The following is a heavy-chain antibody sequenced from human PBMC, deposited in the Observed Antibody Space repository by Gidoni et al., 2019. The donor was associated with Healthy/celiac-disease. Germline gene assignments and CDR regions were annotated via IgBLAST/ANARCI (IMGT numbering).Heavy chain of an antibody. CDR2: INAGNGNT. J-gene: IGHJ5*02. CDR3: ARDRAGFSSGGRFDP. Sequence: SVKVSCKASGYTFTSYAMHWVRQAPGQRLEWMGWINAGNGNTKYSKKFQVRVTITRDTSASTAYMELSSLRSEDTAVYYCARDRAGFSSGGRFDPWGQGTLVTVSS. V-gene: IGHV1-3*01. D-gene: IGHD6-19*01. CDR1: GYTFTSYA.